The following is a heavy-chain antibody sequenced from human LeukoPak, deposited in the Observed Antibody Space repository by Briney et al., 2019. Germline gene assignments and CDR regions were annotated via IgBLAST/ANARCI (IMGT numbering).Heavy chain of an antibody. V-gene: IGHV3-21*01. J-gene: IGHJ4*02. CDR2: ISSGSTNI. Sequence: GGSLRLSCAASGFTFSSYTINCVRQAPGKGLEWVSSISSGSTNIYYADSVKGRFTISRDNAKNSLYLQMNSLRAEDTAVYYCARSSGWYGWGQGTLVTVSS. CDR1: GFTFSSYT. CDR3: ARSSGWYG. D-gene: IGHD6-19*01.